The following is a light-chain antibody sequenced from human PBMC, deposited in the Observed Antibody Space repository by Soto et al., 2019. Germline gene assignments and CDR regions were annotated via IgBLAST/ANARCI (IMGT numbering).Light chain of an antibody. CDR2: EVT. J-gene: IGLJ2*01. CDR1: ISDISYYNY. CDR3: SSYTATTTLVV. Sequence: QSVLTQPASVSGSPGQSITISCTGTISDISYYNYVSWYQQHAGKAPKLVIFEVTNRPSGVSSRFSGSKSGNTASLTISGLQAEDEADYYCSSYTATTTLVVFGGGIKLTVL. V-gene: IGLV2-14*01.